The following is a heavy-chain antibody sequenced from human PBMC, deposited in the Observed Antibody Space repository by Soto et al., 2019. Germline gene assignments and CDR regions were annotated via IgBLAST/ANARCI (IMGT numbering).Heavy chain of an antibody. J-gene: IGHJ6*02. CDR3: ARDVEKQWLVYYYYGTDV. Sequence: GASVKVSCKASGYTFTSYYMHWVRQAPGQGLEWMGIINPSGGSTSYAQKFQGRVTMTRDTSTSTVYMELSSLRSEDTAVYYCARDVEKQWLVYYYYGTDVWGQGTTVTVSS. CDR1: GYTFTSYY. D-gene: IGHD6-19*01. V-gene: IGHV1-46*01. CDR2: INPSGGST.